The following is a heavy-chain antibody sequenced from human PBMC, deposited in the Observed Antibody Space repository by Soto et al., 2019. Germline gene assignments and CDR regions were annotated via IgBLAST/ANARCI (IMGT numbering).Heavy chain of an antibody. CDR1: GYTFSNQA. J-gene: IGHJ4*02. CDR3: ARVGAYCSGGSCFDDYDYYFDF. Sequence: QVQLVQSGAEVKKPGASVKVSCKASGYTFSNQAITWVRQAPGQGLEWVGWISPYNGDTNYAQKLQGRVTLTTDTSTNTAYMELRSLRSDDTAVFYCARVGAYCSGGSCFDDYDYYFDFWGQGTLVTVSS. CDR2: ISPYNGDT. D-gene: IGHD2-15*01. V-gene: IGHV1-18*01.